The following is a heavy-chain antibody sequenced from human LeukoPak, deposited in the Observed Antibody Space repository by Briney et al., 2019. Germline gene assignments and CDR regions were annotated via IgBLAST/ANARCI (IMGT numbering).Heavy chain of an antibody. D-gene: IGHD4-23*01. CDR1: GFTVSSNY. V-gene: IGHV3-53*01. Sequence: GGSLRLSCAASGFTVSSNYMSWVRQAPGKGLEWVSVIYSGGSTYYADSVKGRFTISRDNSKNTLYLQMNSLRAEDTAVYHCASGDFVTPEVDYWGQGTLVTVSS. CDR2: IYSGGST. CDR3: ASGDFVTPEVDY. J-gene: IGHJ4*02.